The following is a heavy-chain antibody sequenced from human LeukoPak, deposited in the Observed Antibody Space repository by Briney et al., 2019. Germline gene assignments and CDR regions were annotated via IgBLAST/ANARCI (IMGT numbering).Heavy chain of an antibody. D-gene: IGHD3-3*01. CDR1: GGSFSGYY. V-gene: IGHV4-34*01. J-gene: IGHJ6*02. CDR2: INHSGST. CDR3: ARGTPRGYDFWSGYYRIPYYYYGMDV. Sequence: KPSETLSLTCAVYGGSFSGYYWSWIRQPPGKGLEWIGEINHSGSTNYNPSLKGRVTISVDTSKNQFSLKLSSVTAADTAVYYCARGTPRGYDFWSGYYRIPYYYYGMDVWGQGTTVTVSS.